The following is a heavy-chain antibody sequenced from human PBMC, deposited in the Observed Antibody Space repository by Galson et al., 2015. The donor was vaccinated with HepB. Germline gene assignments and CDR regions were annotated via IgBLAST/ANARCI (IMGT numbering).Heavy chain of an antibody. CDR2: INAANGNT. D-gene: IGHD3-10*01. CDR1: GYTFTTYA. CDR3: ARDGGTTLVRGVRNWFDP. J-gene: IGHJ5*02. Sequence: SVKVSCKASGYTFTTYAIHWVRQAPGQRLEWMGWINAANGNTRYSQKFQGRVTIIRDTVASTSYMELSSLRSEDTAVYYCARDGGTTLVRGVRNWFDPWGQGTLVTVSS. V-gene: IGHV1-3*01.